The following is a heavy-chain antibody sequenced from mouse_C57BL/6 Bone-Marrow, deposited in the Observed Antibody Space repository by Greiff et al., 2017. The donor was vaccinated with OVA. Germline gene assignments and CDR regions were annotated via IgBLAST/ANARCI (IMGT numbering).Heavy chain of an antibody. J-gene: IGHJ3*01. CDR1: GYTFTSYG. V-gene: IGHV1-81*01. Sequence: VQLQQSGAELARPGASVKLSCKASGYTFTSYGISWVKQRTGQGLEWIGEIYPRSGNTYYNEKFKGKATLTADKSSSTAYMELRSLTSEDSAVYFCARSPLYYGSSYGFAYWGQGTLVTVSA. D-gene: IGHD1-1*01. CDR2: IYPRSGNT. CDR3: ARSPLYYGSSYGFAY.